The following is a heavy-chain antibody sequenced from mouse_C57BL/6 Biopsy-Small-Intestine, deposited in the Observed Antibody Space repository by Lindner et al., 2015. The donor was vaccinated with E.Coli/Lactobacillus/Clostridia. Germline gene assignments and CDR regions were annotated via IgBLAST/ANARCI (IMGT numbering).Heavy chain of an antibody. J-gene: IGHJ3*01. Sequence: VQLQESGPVLVKPGASVKMSCKASGYTFTDYYMNWVKQSHRKSLEWIGVINPYNGDTNYNQKFKGKATLTVDKSSSTAYMELHSLTSEDSAVYYCARGGFAYWGQGTLVTVSA. CDR1: GYTFTDYY. CDR3: ARGGFAY. CDR2: INPYNGDT. V-gene: IGHV1-19*01.